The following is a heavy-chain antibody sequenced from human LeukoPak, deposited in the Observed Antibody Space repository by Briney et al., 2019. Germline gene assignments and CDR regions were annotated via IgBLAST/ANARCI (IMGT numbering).Heavy chain of an antibody. CDR1: GYTFTGYY. CDR3: ARERDDCFGEGGTGMDV. D-gene: IGHD3-10*01. CDR2: INPNSGGT. V-gene: IGHV1-2*04. Sequence: ASVKVSCKASGYTFTGYYMHWVRQAPGQGLEWMGWINPNSGGTNYAQKFQGWVTMTRDTSISTAYMELSRLRSDDTAVYYCARERDDCFGEGGTGMDVWGQGTTVTVSS. J-gene: IGHJ6*02.